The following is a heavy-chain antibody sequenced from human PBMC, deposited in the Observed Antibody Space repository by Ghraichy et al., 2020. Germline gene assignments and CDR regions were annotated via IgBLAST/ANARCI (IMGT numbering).Heavy chain of an antibody. CDR3: TRPIDRFLEWSSPLY. J-gene: IGHJ4*02. Sequence: GSLRLSCTASGFTFGDYAMSWVRQAPGKGLEWVGFIRSKAYGGTTEYAASVKGRFTISRDDSKSIAYLQMNSLKTEDTAVYYCTRPIDRFLEWSSPLYWGQGTLVTVSS. V-gene: IGHV3-49*04. CDR1: GFTFGDYA. D-gene: IGHD3-3*01. CDR2: IRSKAYGGTT.